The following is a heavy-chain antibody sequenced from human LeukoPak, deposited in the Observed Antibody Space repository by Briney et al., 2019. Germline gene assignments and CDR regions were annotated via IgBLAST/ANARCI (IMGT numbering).Heavy chain of an antibody. J-gene: IGHJ5*02. CDR3: ARGGGGYLTNNWFDP. Sequence: SETLSVTCAVCGGSFSGYYWSWIRQPPGKGLEWIGEINHSGSTNYNPSLKSRVTISVDTSKNQFSLKLSSVTAADTAVYYCARGGGGYLTNNWFDPWGQGTLVTVSS. CDR1: GGSFSGYY. CDR2: INHSGST. V-gene: IGHV4-34*01. D-gene: IGHD1-1*01.